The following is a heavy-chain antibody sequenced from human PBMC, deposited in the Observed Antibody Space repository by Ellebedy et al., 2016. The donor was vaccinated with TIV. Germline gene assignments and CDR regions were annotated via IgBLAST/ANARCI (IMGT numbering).Heavy chain of an antibody. J-gene: IGHJ4*02. V-gene: IGHV1-46*01. D-gene: IGHD6-19*01. CDR1: GYTFTSYY. CDR2: INPSGGST. CDR3: ARDHGIAVAAF. Sequence: ASVKVSXXASGYTFTSYYMHWVRQAPGQGLEWMGIINPSGGSTSYAQKFQGRVTMTRDTSTSTVYMELSSLRSEDTAVYYCARDHGIAVAAFWGQGTLVTVSS.